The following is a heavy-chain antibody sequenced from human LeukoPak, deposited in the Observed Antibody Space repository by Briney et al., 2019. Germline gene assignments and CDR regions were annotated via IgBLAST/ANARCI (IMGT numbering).Heavy chain of an antibody. CDR3: AKSASSWPLYYFDS. J-gene: IGHJ4*02. CDR2: LDWNGGST. CDR1: GFIFYDYG. Sequence: PGGSLRLSCAASGFIFYDYGMGWVRQAPGKGLEWVSGLDWNGGSTVSADSVKGRFIISRDNAKNCLYPQMNSLRAEDTALYYCAKSASSWPLYYFDSWGQGTLVTVS. D-gene: IGHD6-13*01. V-gene: IGHV3-20*04.